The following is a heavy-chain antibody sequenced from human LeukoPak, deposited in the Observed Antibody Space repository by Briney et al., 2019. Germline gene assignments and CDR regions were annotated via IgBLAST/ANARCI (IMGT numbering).Heavy chain of an antibody. CDR2: IYHSGST. CDR3: AREDSSGCTDY. Sequence: PSETLSLTCAVSGGSISSGGYSWSWIRQPPGKGLEWIGYIYHSGSTYYNPSLKSRVTISVDRSKNQFSLKLSSVTAADTAVYYCAREDSSGCTDYWGQGTLVTVSS. CDR1: GGSISSGGYS. V-gene: IGHV4-30-2*01. D-gene: IGHD6-19*01. J-gene: IGHJ4*02.